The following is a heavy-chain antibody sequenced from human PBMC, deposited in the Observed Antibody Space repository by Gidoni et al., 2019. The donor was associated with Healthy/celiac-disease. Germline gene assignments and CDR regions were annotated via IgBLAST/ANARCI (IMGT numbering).Heavy chain of an antibody. CDR1: GYTFTGSY. J-gene: IGHJ5*02. D-gene: IGHD6-19*01. CDR2: INPNSGGT. V-gene: IGHV1-2*02. Sequence: QVQLVQSGAEVKKPGASVKVSCKASGYTFTGSYMHWVRQAPGQGLEWMGWINPNSGGTNYAQKFQGRVTMTRDTSISTAYMELSRLRSDDTAVYYCARDLGYSSGWYVNWFDPWGQGTLVTVSS. CDR3: ARDLGYSSGWYVNWFDP.